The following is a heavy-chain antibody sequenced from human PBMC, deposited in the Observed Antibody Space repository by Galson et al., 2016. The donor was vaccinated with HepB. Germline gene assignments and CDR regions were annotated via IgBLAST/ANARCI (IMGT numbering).Heavy chain of an antibody. V-gene: IGHV3-11*06. CDR3: ARDKFVASRLFDL. CDR1: GFTFSDYY. J-gene: IGHJ4*02. Sequence: SLRLSCAASGFTFSDYYMGWIRQAPGKGLEWVSYISSSSSFTNYADSVKGRVTISRDNGKKSLYLYMNSLRAEDTAVYYCARDKFVASRLFDLWGQGTLVTVSS. D-gene: IGHD2-21*01. CDR2: ISSSSSFT.